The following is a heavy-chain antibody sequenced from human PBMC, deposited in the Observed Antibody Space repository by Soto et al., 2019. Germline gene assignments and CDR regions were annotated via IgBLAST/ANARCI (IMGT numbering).Heavy chain of an antibody. V-gene: IGHV3-64D*06. Sequence: GGSLRLSCSASGFTFRNYAMHWVRQAPGKGLEYVSSINSNGDSTYYADSVKGRFTISRDNPKNTLYLQMSSLRAEDTAAYYCVKDLRWGNFDSWGQRTLVTVSS. CDR2: INSNGDST. D-gene: IGHD4-17*01. CDR3: VKDLRWGNFDS. J-gene: IGHJ4*02. CDR1: GFTFRNYA.